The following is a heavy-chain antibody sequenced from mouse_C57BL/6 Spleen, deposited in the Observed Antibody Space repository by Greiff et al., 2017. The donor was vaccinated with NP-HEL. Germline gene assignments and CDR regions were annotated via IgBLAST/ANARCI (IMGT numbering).Heavy chain of an antibody. Sequence: QVQLQQPGAELVRPGSSVKLSCKASGYTFTSYWMDWVKQRLGQGLEWIGNIYPSDSETHYNQKFKDKATLTVDKSSSTAYMQLSSLTSEDSAVYYCARNYGSSNAMDYWGQGTSVTVSS. CDR1: GYTFTSYW. CDR3: ARNYGSSNAMDY. V-gene: IGHV1-61*01. J-gene: IGHJ4*01. D-gene: IGHD1-1*01. CDR2: IYPSDSET.